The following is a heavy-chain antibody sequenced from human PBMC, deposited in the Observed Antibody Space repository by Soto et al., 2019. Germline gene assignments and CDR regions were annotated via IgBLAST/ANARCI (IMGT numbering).Heavy chain of an antibody. CDR3: VCGGNFFFY. D-gene: IGHD3-16*01. J-gene: IGHJ4*02. V-gene: IGHV3-30*03. CDR1: GFTFSSYG. CDR2: IKYDGSKK. Sequence: PGGSLRLSCAASGFTFSSYGIHWVRQAPGKGLEWVAVIKYDGSKKYYADSVKGRFTTSRDNSKNTLYLQMNSLRAEDTAVYYCVCGGNFFFYWGQGTLVTVSS.